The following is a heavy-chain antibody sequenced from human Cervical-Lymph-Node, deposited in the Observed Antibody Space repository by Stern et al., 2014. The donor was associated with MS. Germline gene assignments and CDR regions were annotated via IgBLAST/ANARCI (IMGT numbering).Heavy chain of an antibody. V-gene: IGHV3-74*02. CDR2: INSDGSRT. J-gene: IGHJ4*02. Sequence: EVQLLESGGGLVQPGGSLRLSCAASGFTFSNYWMHWVRQAPGKGLVWVSYINSDGSRTSYADSVKGRFTISGDNAKNTLYLQMNSLRAEDTAVYYCARSWELAFDYWGQGTLVTVSS. CDR3: ARSWELAFDY. CDR1: GFTFSNYW. D-gene: IGHD1-26*01.